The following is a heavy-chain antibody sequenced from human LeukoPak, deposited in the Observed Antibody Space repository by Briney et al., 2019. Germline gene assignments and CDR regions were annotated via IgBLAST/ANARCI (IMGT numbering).Heavy chain of an antibody. J-gene: IGHJ3*02. Sequence: PGGSLRLSCAASGFTFSSYAMSWVRQAPGKGLEWVSAISGSGGSTYYADSVKGRFTISRDNSKNTLYLQMNSLRAEDTAVYYCAKDSLGYSSGFDAFDIWGQGTMVTVSS. CDR1: GFTFSSYA. CDR2: ISGSGGST. D-gene: IGHD6-19*01. CDR3: AKDSLGYSSGFDAFDI. V-gene: IGHV3-23*01.